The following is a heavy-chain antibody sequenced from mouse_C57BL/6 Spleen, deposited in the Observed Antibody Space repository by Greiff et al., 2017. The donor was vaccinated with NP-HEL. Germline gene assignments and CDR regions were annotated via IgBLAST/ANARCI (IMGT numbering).Heavy chain of an antibody. Sequence: EVQRVESGGGLVKPGGSLKLSCAASGFTFSSYAMSWVRQTPEKRLEWVATISDGGSYTYYPDNVKGRFTISRDNAKNNLYLQMSHLKSEDTAMYYCARGNYYGYYFDYWGQGTTLTVSS. D-gene: IGHD1-1*01. V-gene: IGHV5-4*01. CDR2: ISDGGSYT. J-gene: IGHJ2*01. CDR1: GFTFSSYA. CDR3: ARGNYYGYYFDY.